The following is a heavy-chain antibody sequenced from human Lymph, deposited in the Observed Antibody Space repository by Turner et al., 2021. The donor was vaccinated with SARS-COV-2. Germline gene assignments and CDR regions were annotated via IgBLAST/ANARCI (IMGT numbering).Heavy chain of an antibody. CDR1: GYTFTSYD. CDR3: ARGRYSGGGLDV. J-gene: IGHJ6*02. CDR2: INPNRGNT. Sequence: QVQLVQSGAEVKKPGASVKVSCKAPGYTFTSYDINWVRQATGTGLEWMGWINPNRGNTGNAQKFQGRFTMTRNTSISTAYMELSGLRSEETAVYYCARGRYSGGGLDVWGQGTTVTVSS. V-gene: IGHV1-8*02. D-gene: IGHD1-26*01.